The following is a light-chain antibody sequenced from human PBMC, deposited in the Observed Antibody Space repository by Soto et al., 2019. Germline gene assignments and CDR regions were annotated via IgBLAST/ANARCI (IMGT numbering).Light chain of an antibody. Sequence: EIVMTQSPATLSVSPGDRATLSCRASQSVSANVAWFLQRPGQAPSLLIYDASTRPTGVPVRFSGSASGTEFTLTISGLQSEDFAVYYCQQYNNWPWTCGQGTTVEIK. CDR2: DAS. V-gene: IGKV3-15*01. CDR3: QQYNNWPWT. CDR1: QSVSAN. J-gene: IGKJ1*01.